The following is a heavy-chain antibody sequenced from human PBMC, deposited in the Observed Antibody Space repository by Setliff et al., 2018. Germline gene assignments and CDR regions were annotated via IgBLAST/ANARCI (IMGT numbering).Heavy chain of an antibody. D-gene: IGHD2-2*02. CDR3: ASCRFQVPYNY. CDR2: IYDSGKT. CDR1: GDSISSFSYY. Sequence: SETLSLTCTVPGDSISSFSYYWGWIGQPPGKGLEWIGTIYDSGKTYYNPSLKSRVTISVDTSKNQFSLKLNSVTAADTGVYYCASCRFQVPYNYWGQGTLVTVSS. V-gene: IGHV4-39*01. J-gene: IGHJ4*02.